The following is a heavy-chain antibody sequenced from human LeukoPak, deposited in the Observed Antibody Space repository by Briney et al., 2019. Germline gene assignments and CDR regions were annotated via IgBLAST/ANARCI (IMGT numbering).Heavy chain of an antibody. D-gene: IGHD3-16*01. J-gene: IGHJ5*02. V-gene: IGHV3-7*01. CDR2: IRQNGNEK. CDR3: ARLLGESTIYDL. Sequence: GGSLRLSCAASGLTFNRHWMSWVRQAPGKGLGWVASIRQNGNEKYYVDSVKGRFIISRNNAENSLSLQMNSLRDEDAAIYYCARLLGESTIYDLWGQGTLVTVSS. CDR1: GLTFNRHW.